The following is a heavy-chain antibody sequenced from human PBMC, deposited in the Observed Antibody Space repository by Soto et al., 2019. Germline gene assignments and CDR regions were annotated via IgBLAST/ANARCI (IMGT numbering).Heavy chain of an antibody. V-gene: IGHV4-39*01. CDR2: IYYSGST. D-gene: IGHD3-22*01. CDR3: VRSTYYYDSSGSFDY. CDR1: CGSISSSSYY. Sequence: SETLSLTCTVSCGSISSSSYYWGWIRQPPGKGLEWIGSIYYSGSTYYNPSLKSRVTISVDTSKNQFSLKLSSVTAADTAVYYCVRSTYYYDSSGSFDYWGQGTLVTVSS. J-gene: IGHJ4*02.